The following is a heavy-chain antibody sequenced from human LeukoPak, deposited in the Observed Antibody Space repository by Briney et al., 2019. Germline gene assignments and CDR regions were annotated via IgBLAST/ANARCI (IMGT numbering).Heavy chain of an antibody. Sequence: PSETLSLTCTVSGGSMSSYYWNWIRQPPGKGLEWIGYIYYSGSTDYNPSLKSRVTISVDTSKNQFSLKLSSVTAADTAVYYCARERRSGYYPHYYYYGMDVWGQGTTVTVSS. V-gene: IGHV4-59*12. CDR2: IYYSGST. J-gene: IGHJ6*02. CDR3: ARERRSGYYPHYYYYGMDV. D-gene: IGHD3-22*01. CDR1: GGSMSSYY.